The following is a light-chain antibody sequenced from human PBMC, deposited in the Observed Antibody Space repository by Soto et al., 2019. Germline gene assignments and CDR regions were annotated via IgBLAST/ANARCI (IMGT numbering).Light chain of an antibody. CDR1: QSVSRY. CDR3: QQRSNWPPIT. Sequence: EIVLTQSPATLSLSPGERATLSCRASQSVSRYLAWYQQKPGQAPRLLIYDASNRATGGPASFSGSVSGPDSTPTISGLQSQDFAVYYCQQRSNWPPITFGQGTQLEIK. CDR2: DAS. J-gene: IGKJ5*01. V-gene: IGKV3-11*01.